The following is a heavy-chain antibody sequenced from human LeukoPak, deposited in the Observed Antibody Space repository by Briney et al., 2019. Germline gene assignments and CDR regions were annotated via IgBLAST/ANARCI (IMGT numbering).Heavy chain of an antibody. CDR2: ISAYNGNT. V-gene: IGHV1-18*01. J-gene: IGHJ4*02. D-gene: IGHD6-19*01. CDR3: ARVPGIAVALHFDY. Sequence: ASVKVSCKASGYTFTSYAMHWVRQAPGQGLEWMGWISAYNGNTNYAQKLQGRVTMTTDTSTSTAYMELRSLRSDDTAVYYCARVPGIAVALHFDYWGQGTLVTVSS. CDR1: GYTFTSYA.